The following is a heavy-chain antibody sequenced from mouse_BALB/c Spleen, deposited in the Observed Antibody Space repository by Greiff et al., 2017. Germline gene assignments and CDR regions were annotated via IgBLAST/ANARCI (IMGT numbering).Heavy chain of an antibody. J-gene: IGHJ3*01. Sequence: EVKLLESGGGLVQPGGSLKLSCAASGFDFSRYWMSWVRQAPGKGLEWIGEINPDSSTINYTPSLKDKFIISRDNAKNTLYLQMSKVRSEDTALYYCARRAYYGNYVAYWGQGTLVTVSA. V-gene: IGHV4-1*02. D-gene: IGHD2-10*01. CDR2: INPDSSTI. CDR3: ARRAYYGNYVAY. CDR1: GFDFSRYW.